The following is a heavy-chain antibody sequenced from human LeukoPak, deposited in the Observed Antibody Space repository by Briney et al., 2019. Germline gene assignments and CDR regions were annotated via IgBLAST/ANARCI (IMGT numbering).Heavy chain of an antibody. CDR1: GGSFSGYY. D-gene: IGHD2-8*01. Sequence: KPSETLSLTCAVYGGSFSGYYWSWIRQPPGKGLEWIGEINHSGSTNYNPSLKSRVTISVDTSKNQFSLKLSSVTAADTAVYYCARGRGYCTNGVCYVFDYWGQGTLVSVSS. J-gene: IGHJ4*02. CDR2: INHSGST. V-gene: IGHV4-34*01. CDR3: ARGRGYCTNGVCYVFDY.